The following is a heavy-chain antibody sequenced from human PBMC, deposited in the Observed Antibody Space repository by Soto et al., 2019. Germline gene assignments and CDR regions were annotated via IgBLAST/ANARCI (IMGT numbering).Heavy chain of an antibody. D-gene: IGHD3-16*01. CDR1: GGSFSGYY. Sequence: SETLSLTCAVYGGSFSGYYWSWIRQPPGKGLEWIGEINHSGSTNYNPSLKSRVTISVDTSKNQFSLKLSSVTAADTAVYYCAREGLMNRSINRDWYFDLWGRGTLVTVSS. CDR3: AREGLMNRSINRDWYFDL. CDR2: INHSGST. V-gene: IGHV4-34*01. J-gene: IGHJ2*01.